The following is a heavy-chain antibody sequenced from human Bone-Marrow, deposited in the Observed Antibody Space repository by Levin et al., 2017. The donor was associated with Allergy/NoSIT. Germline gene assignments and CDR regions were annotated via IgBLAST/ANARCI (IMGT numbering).Heavy chain of an antibody. Sequence: SLKISCAASGFRFGDNAMHWVRQAPGKDPEWVSSISWNSGSIGYAESVRGRFTFSRDNAKSSLSLQTNSLSPKDTALSYCVNGRSSSWYDEDFAVWGRGTMVTVSS. V-gene: IGHV3-9*01. D-gene: IGHD6-13*01. J-gene: IGHJ3*01. CDR2: ISWNSGSI. CDR1: GFRFGDNA. CDR3: VNGRSSSWYDEDFAV.